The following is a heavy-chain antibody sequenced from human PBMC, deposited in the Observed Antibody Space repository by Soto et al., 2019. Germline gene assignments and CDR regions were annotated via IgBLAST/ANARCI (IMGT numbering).Heavy chain of an antibody. CDR1: GFTFSSYW. CDR2: IKQDGSEE. J-gene: IGHJ6*03. D-gene: IGHD6-19*01. V-gene: IGHV3-7*01. Sequence: GGSLRLSCAASGFTFSSYWMSWVRQAPGKGLEWVANIKQDGSEEYYVDSVKGRFTISRDNAKNSLYLQMNSLRAEDTAVYYCARVATSRLPGIAVAGTLVLNYYYYYMDVWGKGTTVTVSS. CDR3: ARVATSRLPGIAVAGTLVLNYYYYYMDV.